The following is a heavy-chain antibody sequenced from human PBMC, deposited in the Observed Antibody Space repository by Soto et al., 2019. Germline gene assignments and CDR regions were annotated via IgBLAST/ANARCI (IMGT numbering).Heavy chain of an antibody. Sequence: PGGCLRLSCVASGFTFDDFTMHWVRQVPGRGPEWISRITWNGANTYYADSVKGRFTVSRDNSKNSLYLQMSSLKSEDTAVYLCAKDGTGTTYFLFDKWGQGTPVTVSS. J-gene: IGHJ4*02. CDR3: AKDGTGTTYFLFDK. CDR1: GFTFDDFT. D-gene: IGHD1-1*01. V-gene: IGHV3-43*01. CDR2: ITWNGANT.